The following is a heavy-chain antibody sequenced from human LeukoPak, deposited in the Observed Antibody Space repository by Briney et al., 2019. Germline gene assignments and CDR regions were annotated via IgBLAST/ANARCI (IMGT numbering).Heavy chain of an antibody. CDR1: GGAISSYY. J-gene: IGHJ4*02. Sequence: SETLSLTCTVSGGAISSYYWNWIRQPAGKGLEWIGRIYSSGSTNYNPSLKSRVTMSVDTSKNQFSLKLSSVTAADTAVYYCTRHPFWGGRYFDYWGQGTLVTVSS. CDR3: TRHPFWGGRYFDY. CDR2: IYSSGST. V-gene: IGHV4-4*07. D-gene: IGHD3-3*01.